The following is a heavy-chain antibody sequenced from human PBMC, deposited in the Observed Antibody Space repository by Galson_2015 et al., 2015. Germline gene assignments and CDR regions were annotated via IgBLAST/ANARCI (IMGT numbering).Heavy chain of an antibody. CDR1: GFTFSDYA. V-gene: IGHV3-30-3*01. D-gene: IGHD5-18*01. CDR3: VRDRTSEDTAFDY. J-gene: IGHJ4*02. Sequence: SLRLSCAASGFTFSDYALHWVRQAPGKGLEWVAVISFDGDTKYYADSVKGRFTISRDNSKSTMYLQMNSLRTEDTAIFYCVRDRTSEDTAFDYWGQGTLVTVST. CDR2: ISFDGDTK.